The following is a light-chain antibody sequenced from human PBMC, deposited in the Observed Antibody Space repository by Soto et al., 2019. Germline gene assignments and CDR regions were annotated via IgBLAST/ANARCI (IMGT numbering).Light chain of an antibody. Sequence: QSALTQPAFVSGSPGQSITISCTGTSSDVGGYNYVSWYQQHPGKAPKLIIYEVSNRPSGVSSRFSGSKSGNTASLTISGLQAEDEADYYCSSYTDTTTLGVFGGGTKLTVL. V-gene: IGLV2-14*01. CDR1: SSDVGGYNY. CDR3: SSYTDTTTLGV. CDR2: EVS. J-gene: IGLJ3*02.